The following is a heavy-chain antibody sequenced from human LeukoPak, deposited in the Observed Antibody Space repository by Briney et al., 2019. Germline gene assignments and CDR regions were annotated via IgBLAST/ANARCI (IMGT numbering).Heavy chain of an antibody. D-gene: IGHD4-11*01. CDR1: GGSISSSSYY. J-gene: IGHJ6*03. CDR2: IYYSGST. V-gene: IGHV4-39*07. CDR3: ARRCSNYVFYYYYYMDV. Sequence: SETLSLTCTVSGGSISSSSYYWGWIRQPPGKGLEWIGSIYYSGSTYYNPSLKSRVTISVDTSKNQFSLKLSSVTAADTAVYYCARRCSNYVFYYYYYMDVWGKGTTVTVSS.